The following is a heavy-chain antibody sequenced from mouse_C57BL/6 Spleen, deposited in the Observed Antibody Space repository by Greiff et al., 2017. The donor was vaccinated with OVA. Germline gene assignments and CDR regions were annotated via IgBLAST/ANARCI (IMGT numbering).Heavy chain of an antibody. V-gene: IGHV1-66*01. Sequence: VQLQQSGPELVKPGASVKISCKASGYSFTSYYIHWVKQRPGQGLEWIGWIYPGSGNTKYNEKFKGKATLTADTSSSTAYMQLSSLTSEDSAVYYCARSSKTAQATFFDYWGQGTTLTVSS. CDR1: GYSFTSYY. J-gene: IGHJ2*01. CDR3: ARSSKTAQATFFDY. CDR2: IYPGSGNT. D-gene: IGHD3-2*02.